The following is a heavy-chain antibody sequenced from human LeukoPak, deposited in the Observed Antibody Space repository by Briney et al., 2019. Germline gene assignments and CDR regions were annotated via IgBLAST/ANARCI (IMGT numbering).Heavy chain of an antibody. CDR1: GYSFTSYW. V-gene: IGHV5-51*01. Sequence: RGESLKISCKGSGYSFTSYWIGWVRQMPGKGLEWMGIIYPGDSDTRYSPSFQGQVTISADKSISTAYLQWSSLKASDTAMYYCARRGRGYCSGGSCYVDYWGQGTLVTVSS. J-gene: IGHJ4*02. CDR3: ARRGRGYCSGGSCYVDY. CDR2: IYPGDSDT. D-gene: IGHD2-15*01.